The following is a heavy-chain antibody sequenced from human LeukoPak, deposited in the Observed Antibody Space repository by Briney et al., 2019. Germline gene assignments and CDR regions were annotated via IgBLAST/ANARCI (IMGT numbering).Heavy chain of an antibody. D-gene: IGHD6-19*01. J-gene: IGHJ3*01. CDR1: GFNFGDYA. Sequence: GGSLRLSCTASGFNFGDYAMSWVRQAPGKGLEWIGFIASKAYGGTTEYAASVKGRFTTSRDDSKGVVYLQMRSLKTEDTAVYYCTREVGWQRMVREGAFDVWGQGTVVTVSS. CDR3: TREVGWQRMVREGAFDV. V-gene: IGHV3-49*04. CDR2: IASKAYGGTT.